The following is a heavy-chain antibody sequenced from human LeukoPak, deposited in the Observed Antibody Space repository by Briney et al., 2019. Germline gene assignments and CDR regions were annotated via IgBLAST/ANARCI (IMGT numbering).Heavy chain of an antibody. CDR3: ARDATYSTSWHDY. Sequence: ASVKVSCKASGYTFTGYYIHWVRQAPGQGLVWMGRINPNNGGTNYAQKFQGRVTLTRDTSISTAYMELSRLTSDDTAVYYCARDATYSTSWHDYWGPXTLVTVSS. CDR1: GYTFTGYY. J-gene: IGHJ4*01. D-gene: IGHD6-13*01. CDR2: INPNNGGT. V-gene: IGHV1-2*06.